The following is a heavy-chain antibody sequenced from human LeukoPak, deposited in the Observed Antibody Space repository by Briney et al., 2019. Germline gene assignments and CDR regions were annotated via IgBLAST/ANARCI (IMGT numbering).Heavy chain of an antibody. CDR1: GFTFSSYW. J-gene: IGHJ5*02. CDR3: ARGGGSSGS. D-gene: IGHD3-16*01. V-gene: IGHV3-7*01. CDR2: IKQDGSEE. Sequence: VGSLRLSCAASGFTFSSYWMSWVRQAPGKGLECVASIKQDGSEEYYVDSVKGRFTISRDNAKNSLYLQMNSLRVEDTAVYYCARGGGSSGSWGQGTLVTVSS.